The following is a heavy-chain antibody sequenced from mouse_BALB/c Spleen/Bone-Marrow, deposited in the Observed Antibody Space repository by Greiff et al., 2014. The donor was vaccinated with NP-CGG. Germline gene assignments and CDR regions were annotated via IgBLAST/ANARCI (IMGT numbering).Heavy chain of an antibody. J-gene: IGHJ4*01. CDR2: IDPANGNT. D-gene: IGHD2-14*01. Sequence: VQLQQSGAELVKPGASVKLSCPASGFNIKDTYMHWVKQRPEQGLEWIGRIDPANGNTKYDPKFQGKATITADTSSNTAYLQLSSLTSEDTAVYYCARYRYDYYAMDYWGQGTSVTVSS. CDR1: GFNIKDTY. V-gene: IGHV14-3*02. CDR3: ARYRYDYYAMDY.